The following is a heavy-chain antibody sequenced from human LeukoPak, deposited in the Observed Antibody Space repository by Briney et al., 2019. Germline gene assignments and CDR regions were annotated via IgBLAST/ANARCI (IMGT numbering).Heavy chain of an antibody. CDR2: ISSSSSTI. D-gene: IGHD2-15*01. CDR1: GLTFSSYG. J-gene: IGHJ4*02. Sequence: PGGSLRLSCAASGLTFSSYGMNWVRQAPGKGLEWVSYISSSSSTIYYADSVKGRFTISRDNAKNSLYLQMNSLRAEDTAVYYCARDYCSGGSCWTNDYWGQGTLVTVSS. V-gene: IGHV3-48*01. CDR3: ARDYCSGGSCWTNDY.